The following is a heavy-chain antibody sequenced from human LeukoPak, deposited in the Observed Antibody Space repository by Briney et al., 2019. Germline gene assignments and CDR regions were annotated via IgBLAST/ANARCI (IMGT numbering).Heavy chain of an antibody. J-gene: IGHJ4*02. V-gene: IGHV3-53*05. CDR1: GFTVSSNY. Sequence: GGSLRLSCVVSGFTVSSNYMTWVRQAPGKGLEWVSVLYPGGTTYFADSVKGRFTISRDNSENTLYLQMSSLSAEDTAVYYCARTTTPHYYGSGSYALGYWGQGTLVTVPS. D-gene: IGHD3-10*01. CDR2: LYPGGTT. CDR3: ARTTTPHYYGSGSYALGY.